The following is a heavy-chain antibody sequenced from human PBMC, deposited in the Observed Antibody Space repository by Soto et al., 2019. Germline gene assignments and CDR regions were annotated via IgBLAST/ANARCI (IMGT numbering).Heavy chain of an antibody. J-gene: IGHJ4*02. CDR3: ARESHRMVGATNFDS. D-gene: IGHD1-26*01. CDR2: IHYSGST. CDR1: GGSISSGDYY. V-gene: IGHV4-30-4*01. Sequence: SETLSLTCTVSGGSISSGDYYWSWIRQPPGKGLEWIGYIHYSGSTYYNPSLKSRVTISVDTSKNQFSLKLSSVTAADTAVYYCARESHRMVGATNFDSWGQGTLVTVSS.